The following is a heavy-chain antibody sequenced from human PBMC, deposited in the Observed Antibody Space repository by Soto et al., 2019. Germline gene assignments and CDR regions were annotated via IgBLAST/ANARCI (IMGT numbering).Heavy chain of an antibody. Sequence: PSETLSHTSASPGCSIRRGTYSWRWIRQPPGKGLEWIGTIFYSGGTFYTPSLKSRVTMSVDTSNNQFSLKLSSVTAADTAVYYCARQASGYYYGWFDPWGQGTLVTVSS. D-gene: IGHD3-22*01. CDR2: IFYSGGT. CDR3: ARQASGYYYGWFDP. J-gene: IGHJ5*02. CDR1: GCSIRRGTYS. V-gene: IGHV4-30-2*03.